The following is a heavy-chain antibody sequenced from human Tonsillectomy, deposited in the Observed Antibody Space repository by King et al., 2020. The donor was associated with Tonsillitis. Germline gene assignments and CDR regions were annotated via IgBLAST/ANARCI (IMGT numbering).Heavy chain of an antibody. V-gene: IGHV3-30-3*01. CDR2: ISYDGNNE. D-gene: IGHD3-22*01. CDR3: ARDRGSGGYHFPIYHYYYMDV. J-gene: IGHJ6*03. CDR1: GFTFSNYA. Sequence: QVQLVESGGGVVQPGRSLRLSCAASGFTFSNYAMHWVRQAPGKGLEWVAVISYDGNNEYYTNSVKGRPTISRDNSKNTLYLQMNSLSVDDTAVYYFARDRGSGGYHFPIYHYYYMDVWGKGTTVTVSS.